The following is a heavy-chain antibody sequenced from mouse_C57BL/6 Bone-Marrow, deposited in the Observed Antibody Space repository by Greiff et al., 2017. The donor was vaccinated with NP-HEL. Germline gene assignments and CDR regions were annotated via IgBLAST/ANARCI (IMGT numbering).Heavy chain of an antibody. CDR3: AIIPSYYYGSSLYYFDY. D-gene: IGHD1-1*01. CDR1: GYTFTSYW. V-gene: IGHV1-74*01. CDR2: IHPSDSDT. J-gene: IGHJ2*01. Sequence: QVQLQQPGAELVKPGASVKVSCKASGYTFTSYWMHWVKQRPGQGLEWIGRIHPSDSDTNYNQKFKGKATLTVDKSSSTAYMRLSSLTSEDSAVYYCAIIPSYYYGSSLYYFDYWGQGTTLTVSS.